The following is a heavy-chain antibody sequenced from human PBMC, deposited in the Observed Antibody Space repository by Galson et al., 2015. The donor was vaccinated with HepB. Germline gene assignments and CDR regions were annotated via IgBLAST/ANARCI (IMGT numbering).Heavy chain of an antibody. V-gene: IGHV1-46*04. CDR3: ARDPIAAAAPSYGMDV. Sequence: SVKVSCKASGYTFTSYYMHWVRQAPGQGLEWMGIINPSGGSTSYAQKLQGRVTMTRDTSTSTVYMELSSLRSEDTAVYYCARDPIAAAAPSYGMDVWGQGTTVTVSS. CDR1: GYTFTSYY. D-gene: IGHD6-13*01. J-gene: IGHJ6*02. CDR2: INPSGGST.